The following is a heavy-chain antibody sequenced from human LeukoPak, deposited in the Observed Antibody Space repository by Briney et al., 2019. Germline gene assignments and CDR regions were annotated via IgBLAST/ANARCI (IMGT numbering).Heavy chain of an antibody. CDR2: MNPNSGNT. J-gene: IGHJ4*02. CDR3: ARGLLYYDSSGYYSPFDY. D-gene: IGHD3-22*01. CDR1: GYTFTSYD. V-gene: IGHV1-8*01. Sequence: ASVKVSCKASGYTFTSYDINWVRQGTGQGLEWMGWMNPNSGNTGYAQKFQGRVTMTRNTSISTAYMELSSLRSEDTAVYYCARGLLYYDSSGYYSPFDYWGQGTLVTVSS.